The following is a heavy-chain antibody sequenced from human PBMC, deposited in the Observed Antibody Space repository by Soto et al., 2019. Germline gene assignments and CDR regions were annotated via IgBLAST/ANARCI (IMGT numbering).Heavy chain of an antibody. CDR1: GGSISSGDYY. CDR2: IYYSGST. V-gene: IGHV4-30-4*01. Sequence: KTSETLSLTCTVSGGSISSGDYYWSWIRQPPGKGLEWIGYIYYSGSTYYNPSLKSRVTISVDTSKNQFSLKLSSVTAAATAVYYCARDSNGDNWFDPWGQGTLVTVSS. J-gene: IGHJ5*02. CDR3: ARDSNGDNWFDP.